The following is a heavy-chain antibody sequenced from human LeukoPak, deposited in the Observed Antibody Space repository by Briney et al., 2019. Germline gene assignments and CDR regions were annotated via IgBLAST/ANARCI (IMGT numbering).Heavy chain of an antibody. V-gene: IGHV3-7*03. CDR2: IKQDGSEK. J-gene: IGHJ4*02. CDR1: GFTFSNAW. Sequence: PGGSLRLSCAASGFTFSNAWMSWVRQAPGKGLEWVANIKQDGSEKSYVESVRGRFTISRDNAKNSLYLQLNSLRAEDTALYYCARDKPPDYWGQGTLVTVSS. CDR3: ARDKPPDY.